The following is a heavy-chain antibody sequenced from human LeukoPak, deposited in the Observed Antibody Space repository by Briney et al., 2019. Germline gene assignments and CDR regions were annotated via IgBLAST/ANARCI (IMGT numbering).Heavy chain of an antibody. V-gene: IGHV3-15*01. D-gene: IGHD2-15*01. CDR1: GFTFSNAW. CDR2: IKSKTDGGTT. CDR3: TTDLARGAYSRGAFEY. Sequence: GGSLRLSCAASGFTFSNAWMSWVRLAPGTGLEWVGRIKSKTDGGTTDYAAPVKGRFTISRDDSKNTLYLQMNSLKTEDTPVNYCTTDLARGAYSRGAFEYWGQGTLVTVSS. J-gene: IGHJ4*02.